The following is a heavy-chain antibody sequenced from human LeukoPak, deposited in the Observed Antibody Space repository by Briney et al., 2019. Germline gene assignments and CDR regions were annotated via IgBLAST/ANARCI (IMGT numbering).Heavy chain of an antibody. V-gene: IGHV3-48*01. CDR3: AREEDTGTTRWFDP. D-gene: IGHD1-1*01. CDR1: GFTFSHYN. CDR2: ITGSSTTI. J-gene: IGHJ5*02. Sequence: GGSLRLSCAASGFTFSHYNTNWIRQAPGKGLEWVSYITGSSTTIYYADSVKGRFTISRDKSKNTLYLQMNSLRAEDTAVYYCAREEDTGTTRWFDPWGQGTLVTVSS.